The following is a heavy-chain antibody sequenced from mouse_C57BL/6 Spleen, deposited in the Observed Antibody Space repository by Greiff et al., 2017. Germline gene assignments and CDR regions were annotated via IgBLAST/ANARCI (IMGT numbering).Heavy chain of an antibody. CDR2: ISNGGGST. D-gene: IGHD1-1*01. CDR1: GFTFSDYY. Sequence: EVHLVESGGGLVQPGGSLKLSCAASGFTFSDYYMYWVRQTPEKRLEWVAYISNGGGSTYYPDTVKGRFTISRDNAKNTLYLQMSRLKSEDTAMYYCAREDTTDYYAMDYWGQGTSVTVSS. CDR3: AREDTTDYYAMDY. J-gene: IGHJ4*01. V-gene: IGHV5-12*01.